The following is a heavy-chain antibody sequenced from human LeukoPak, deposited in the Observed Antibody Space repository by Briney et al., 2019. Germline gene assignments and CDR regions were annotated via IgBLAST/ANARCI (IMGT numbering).Heavy chain of an antibody. J-gene: IGHJ5*02. CDR2: ISRSGDNT. CDR3: AKAGANWFDP. CDR1: GTTSSDYV. D-gene: IGHD3-10*01. V-gene: IGHV3-23*01. Sequence: GSVMISCSAAGGTTSSDYVMSWVHAASGKVQQGVSTISRSGDNTYYADYVKGRFTISKDNSKNTMYMQMNSLRAEDTDIYYCAKAGANWFDPWGQGTLVTVSS.